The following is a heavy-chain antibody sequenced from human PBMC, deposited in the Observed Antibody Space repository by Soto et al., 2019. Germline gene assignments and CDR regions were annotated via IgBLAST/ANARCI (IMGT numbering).Heavy chain of an antibody. CDR1: GFTFSSYS. D-gene: IGHD3-9*01. J-gene: IGHJ4*02. CDR2: ISSSSSYI. V-gene: IGHV3-21*01. CDR3: ARGEEDDILTGYFPYFDY. Sequence: GESLKISCAASGFTFSSYSMNWVRQAPGKGLEWVSSISSSSSYIYYADSVKGRFTISRDNAKNSLYLQMNSLRAEDTAVYYCARGEEDDILTGYFPYFDYWGQGTLVTVSS.